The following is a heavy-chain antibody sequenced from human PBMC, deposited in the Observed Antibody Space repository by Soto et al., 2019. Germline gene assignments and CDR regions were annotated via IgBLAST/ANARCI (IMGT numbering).Heavy chain of an antibody. J-gene: IGHJ5*02. CDR2: VYHTGDT. D-gene: IGHD2-21*02. Sequence: SETLSLTCVVSGGTVASSHWLSWVRQSPGGGLEWIGNVYHTGDTNFNPSLQSRVTISVDKSNNQFSLRLNSLTAADTAVYFCAREIVTAGGNNYFDPWGPGTLVTVSS. V-gene: IGHV4-4*02. CDR3: AREIVTAGGNNYFDP. CDR1: GGTVASSHW.